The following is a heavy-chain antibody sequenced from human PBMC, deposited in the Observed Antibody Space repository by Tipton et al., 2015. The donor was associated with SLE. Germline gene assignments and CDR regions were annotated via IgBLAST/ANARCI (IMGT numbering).Heavy chain of an antibody. V-gene: IGHV1-18*01. Sequence: QSRPEVKKPGASVKVSCKASGFTFTSYGISWVRQAPGQGLEWMGWISAYNGNTDYAQKLQGRVTMTTDTSTSTAYMELRSLRSEDTAVYYCAIAVAGTLFFDYWGQGALVTVSS. CDR3: AIAVAGTLFFDY. D-gene: IGHD6-19*01. CDR2: ISAYNGNT. CDR1: GFTFTSYG. J-gene: IGHJ4*02.